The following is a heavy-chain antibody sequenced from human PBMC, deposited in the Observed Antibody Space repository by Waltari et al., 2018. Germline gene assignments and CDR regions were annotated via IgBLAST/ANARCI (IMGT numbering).Heavy chain of an antibody. Sequence: EVQLVEAGGGLVQPGGVLRSSWAASGFTFSSYSMNWVRTTPGKGLEWVSYISSSSSTIYYADSVKGRFTISRDNAKNSLYLQMNSLRAEDTAVYYCARWGQVPTVTTFDYWGQGTLVTVSS. D-gene: IGHD4-17*01. CDR1: GFTFSSYS. V-gene: IGHV3-48*01. J-gene: IGHJ4*02. CDR3: ARWGQVPTVTTFDY. CDR2: ISSSSSTI.